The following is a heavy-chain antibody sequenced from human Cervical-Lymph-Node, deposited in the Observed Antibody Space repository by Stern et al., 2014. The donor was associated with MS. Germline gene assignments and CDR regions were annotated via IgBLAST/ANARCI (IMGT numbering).Heavy chain of an antibody. D-gene: IGHD5-12*01. Sequence: VQLVQSGAEVKKPGESLKISCEASGYLFDDYWIGWVRQMSGRGLELVAIIFPRDSNTRYSPSVQGQVTISADKSISTASLQWSGLKASAPAMYYCARSPATPSGYDRFDYWGQGALVTVSS. CDR1: GYLFDDYW. CDR3: ARSPATPSGYDRFDY. J-gene: IGHJ4*02. CDR2: IFPRDSNT. V-gene: IGHV5-51*03.